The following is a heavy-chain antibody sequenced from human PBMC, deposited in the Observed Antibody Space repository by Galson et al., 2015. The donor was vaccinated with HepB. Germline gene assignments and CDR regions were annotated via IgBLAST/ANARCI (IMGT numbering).Heavy chain of an antibody. CDR2: INPNSGGT. Sequence: SVKVSCKASGYTFTGYYMHWVRQAPGQGLEWMGRINPNSGGTNYAQKFQGRVTMTRDTSISTAYMELSRLRSDDTAVYYCARAAPAASYYYYYMDVWGKGTTVTVSS. V-gene: IGHV1-2*06. CDR1: GYTFTGYY. CDR3: ARAAPAASYYYYYMDV. D-gene: IGHD2-2*01. J-gene: IGHJ6*03.